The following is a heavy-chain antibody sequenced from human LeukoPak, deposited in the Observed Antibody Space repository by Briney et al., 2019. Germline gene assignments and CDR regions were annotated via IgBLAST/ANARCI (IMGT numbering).Heavy chain of an antibody. Sequence: GGSLRLSCAASGFTFSSYWMHWVRQAPGEGLVWVSRINPDGSRTNYADSVKGRFTISRDNAKNTLYLQMNSLRAEDTAVYYCARDFSDTAMVTGGYWGQGTLVTVSS. D-gene: IGHD5-18*01. V-gene: IGHV3-74*01. J-gene: IGHJ4*02. CDR3: ARDFSDTAMVTGGY. CDR2: INPDGSRT. CDR1: GFTFSSYW.